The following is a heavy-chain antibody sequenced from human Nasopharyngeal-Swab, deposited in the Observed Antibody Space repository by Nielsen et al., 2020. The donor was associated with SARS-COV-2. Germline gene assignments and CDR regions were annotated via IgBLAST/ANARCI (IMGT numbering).Heavy chain of an antibody. CDR2: ISYDGSNK. CDR3: ARVAGITIFTDTIFDY. Sequence: GESLKISCAASGFTFSSYGMHWVRQAPGKGLEWVAVISYDGSNKYYADSVKGRFTISRDNSKNTLYLQMNSLRAEDTAVYYCARVAGITIFTDTIFDYWGQGTLVTVSS. J-gene: IGHJ4*02. CDR1: GFTFSSYG. D-gene: IGHD3-9*01. V-gene: IGHV3-30*03.